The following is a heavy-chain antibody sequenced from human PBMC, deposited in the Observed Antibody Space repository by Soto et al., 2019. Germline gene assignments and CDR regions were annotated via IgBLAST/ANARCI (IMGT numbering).Heavy chain of an antibody. CDR3: GGRTSRTVMDV. CDR1: GGTFSSYA. CDR2: IIPIVGTA. Sequence: QVQLVESGAEVEKPGSSLKVSCKASGGTFSSYAISWVRQAPGQGPEWMEGIIPIVGTANYAQKFQRRVTITEAETTSTAYMELSSLRSEDTAVDYCGGRTSRTVMDVWGQGTTVTVSS. J-gene: IGHJ6*02. V-gene: IGHV1-69*01. D-gene: IGHD2-2*01.